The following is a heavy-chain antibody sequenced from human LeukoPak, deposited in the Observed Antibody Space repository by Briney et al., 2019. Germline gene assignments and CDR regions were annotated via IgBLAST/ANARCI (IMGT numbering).Heavy chain of an antibody. V-gene: IGHV3-13*01. J-gene: IGHJ6*02. Sequence: GGSMRLSCAVSGFTFSSYDMHWVRQATGKGMEWVSAIGTARDTYYPGSVKGRFTISRENGENSLYLQMNSLRAGDRAVYYCARGRGYSSGWVPRTGLYGMVVWGQGTTVTVSS. CDR2: IGTARDT. CDR1: GFTFSSYD. CDR3: ARGRGYSSGWVPRTGLYGMVV. D-gene: IGHD6-19*01.